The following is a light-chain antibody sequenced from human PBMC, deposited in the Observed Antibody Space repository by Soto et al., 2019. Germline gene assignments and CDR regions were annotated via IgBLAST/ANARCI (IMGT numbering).Light chain of an antibody. CDR3: QTWGTGIQV. J-gene: IGLJ1*01. CDR1: SGHSSYA. CDR2: LNSDGSH. V-gene: IGLV4-69*01. Sequence: QSVLTQSPSASASLGASVKLTCTLSSGHSSYAIAWHQQQPEKGPRYLMKLNSDGSHYKGGGIPDRFSGSSSGAERYLTISCLQSEDEADYYCQTWGTGIQVFGTGTKLTVL.